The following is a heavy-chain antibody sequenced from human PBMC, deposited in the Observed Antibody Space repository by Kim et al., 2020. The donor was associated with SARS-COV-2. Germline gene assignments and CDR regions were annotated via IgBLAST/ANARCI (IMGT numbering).Heavy chain of an antibody. J-gene: IGHJ6*02. V-gene: IGHV4-30-2*04. CDR3: ARLLSCGGAIFGCYGMDV. D-gene: IGHD3-3*01. Sequence: KSRVTISVDTSKNQFALKRSSVTAADTAVYYCARLLSCGGAIFGCYGMDVWGQGTTVTVSS.